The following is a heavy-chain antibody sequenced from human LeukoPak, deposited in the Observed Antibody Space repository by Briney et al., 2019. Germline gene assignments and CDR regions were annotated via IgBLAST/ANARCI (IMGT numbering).Heavy chain of an antibody. V-gene: IGHV3-53*04. CDR2: IYSGGST. D-gene: IGHD6-19*01. CDR3: ARNALPGYSSGRLDC. Sequence: GSLRLSCAASGFTVSSNYMSWVRQAPGKGLEWVSVIYSGGSTYYADSVKGRFTISRHNSKNTLYLQMNSLRAEDTAVYYCARNALPGYSSGRLDCWGQGTLVTVSS. CDR1: GFTVSSNY. J-gene: IGHJ4*02.